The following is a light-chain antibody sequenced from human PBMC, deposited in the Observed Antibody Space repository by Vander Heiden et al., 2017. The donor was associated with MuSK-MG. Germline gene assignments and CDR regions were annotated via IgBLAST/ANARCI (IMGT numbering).Light chain of an antibody. CDR1: KLGDKY. V-gene: IGLV3-1*01. CDR3: RAWDSSTAV. Sequence: EPPQPLSVSVSPRQTASITCSGDKLGDKYACWHQQRPGQAPVLYIYKDSKRPSGIPGRVSDSDSRTTVTLTSSGTQAVDEADYYGRAWDSSTAVFGGGTKLTVL. J-gene: IGLJ2*01. CDR2: KDS.